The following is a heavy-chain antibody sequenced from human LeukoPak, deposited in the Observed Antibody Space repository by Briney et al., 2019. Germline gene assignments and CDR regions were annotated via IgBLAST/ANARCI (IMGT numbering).Heavy chain of an antibody. CDR2: IYYSGST. Sequence: PSETLSLTCTVSGGSISSYYWSWIRQPPGKGLEWIGYIYYSGSTNYNPSLKSRVTISVDTSKNQFSLKLSSVTAADTAVYYCAREGLRDAFDIWGQGTMVTVSS. J-gene: IGHJ3*02. CDR1: GGSISSYY. CDR3: AREGLRDAFDI. V-gene: IGHV4-59*01.